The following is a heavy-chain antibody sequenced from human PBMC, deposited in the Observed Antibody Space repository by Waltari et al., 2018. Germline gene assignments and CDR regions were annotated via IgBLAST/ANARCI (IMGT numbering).Heavy chain of an antibody. V-gene: IGHV3-30*02. CDR3: AREDMRPGTADYRGNGAYDF. D-gene: IGHD4-4*01. CDR1: GLNFQIHN. Sequence: QVQLVESGGGVVQTGESLRLSCAASGLNFQIHNRHWIRQPPGSGLQWGAFTRVAKRKKRYADSVKGRFTISRDNSQFVRYLEMHSLRPDGTAVYYCAREDMRPGTADYRGNGAYDFWGRGTQVTVSS. J-gene: IGHJ3*01. CDR2: TRVAKRKK.